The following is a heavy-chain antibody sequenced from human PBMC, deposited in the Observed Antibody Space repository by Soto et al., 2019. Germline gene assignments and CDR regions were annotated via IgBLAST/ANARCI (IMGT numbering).Heavy chain of an antibody. CDR3: AREVMSRPRWVFEY. D-gene: IGHD2-8*01. CDR2: ISTNWDST. V-gene: IGHV3-64*01. Sequence: EVQLVESGGGLVQPGGSLRLSCAASGFTFGSYPMHWVRQAPGKGLEYVSAISTNWDSTFYANSVKGRFTISRDNSKNTLYPQMGSLRAEDLGVYYCAREVMSRPRWVFEYWGQGTLVTASS. J-gene: IGHJ4*02. CDR1: GFTFGSYP.